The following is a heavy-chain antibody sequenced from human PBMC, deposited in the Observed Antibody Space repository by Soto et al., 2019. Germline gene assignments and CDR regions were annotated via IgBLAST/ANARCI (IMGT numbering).Heavy chain of an antibody. CDR3: ARLSFSYGVDV. J-gene: IGHJ6*02. Sequence: PSETLSLTCAVSGGSISSANWWTWVRQPPGKGLEWIGEIYHGGSTSYNPSLKSRVTLSLDKFKNHFSLNLTSVTAADTAVYYCARLSFSYGVDVWGQGTTVTV. CDR2: IYHGGST. CDR1: GGSISSANW. V-gene: IGHV4-4*02.